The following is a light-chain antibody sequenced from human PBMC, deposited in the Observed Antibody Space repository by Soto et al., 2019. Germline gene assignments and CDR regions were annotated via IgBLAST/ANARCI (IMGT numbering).Light chain of an antibody. CDR3: AAWDDSLNGYV. CDR2: SNN. V-gene: IGLV1-44*01. CDR1: SSNIGNNT. Sequence: QSVLTQPPSASGTPGQRVTISCSGSSSNIGNNTVNWYQQLPGTAPKLLIYSNNQRPSGVPDRFSGSKSGTSASLAISGLQSEDEAYYYCAAWDDSLNGYVFGTGTKVTVL. J-gene: IGLJ1*01.